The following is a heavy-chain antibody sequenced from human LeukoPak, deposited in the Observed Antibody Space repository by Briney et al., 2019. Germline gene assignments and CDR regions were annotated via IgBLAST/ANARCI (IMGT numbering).Heavy chain of an antibody. V-gene: IGHV1-2*06. CDR1: GYTLTAYY. CDR2: INPNSGGT. D-gene: IGHD3-22*01. CDR3: ARPYYESSGLYVDAFDI. Sequence: ASVKVSCKASGYTLTAYYLHWVPQAPGQGLEWIGRINPNSGGTTYAQKFQGRVTMTRDTSIGTAYMELSSLRSDDTALYYCARPYYESSGLYVDAFDIWGQGTMVTVSS. J-gene: IGHJ3*02.